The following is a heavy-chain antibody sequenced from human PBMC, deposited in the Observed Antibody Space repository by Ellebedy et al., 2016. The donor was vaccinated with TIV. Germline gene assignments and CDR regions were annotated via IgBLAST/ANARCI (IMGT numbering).Heavy chain of an antibody. CDR1: GFTFSSYS. D-gene: IGHD1-1*01. V-gene: IGHV3-48*02. CDR3: ARGRLEGGLFDY. CDR2: ISSSTSTI. Sequence: PGGSLRLSCAASGFTFSSYSMDRVRLAPGKGLEWVSYISSSTSTIYYADSVKGRFTISRDNAKNSLYLQMNSLRDDDTAVYYCARGRLEGGLFDYWGQGTLVTVSS. J-gene: IGHJ4*02.